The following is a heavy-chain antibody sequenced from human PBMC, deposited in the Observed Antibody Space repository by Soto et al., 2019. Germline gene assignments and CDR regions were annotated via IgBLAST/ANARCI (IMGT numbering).Heavy chain of an antibody. CDR2: ISAYNGNT. CDR3: ARGMGVVPAANPTYGMDV. CDR1: GYTFTSYG. D-gene: IGHD2-2*01. V-gene: IGHV1-18*04. J-gene: IGHJ6*02. Sequence: ASVKVSCKASGYTFTSYGISWVLQAPGQGLEWMGWISAYNGNTNYAQKLQGRVTMTTDTSTSTAYMELRSLRSDDTAVYYCARGMGVVPAANPTYGMDVWGQGTTVTVSS.